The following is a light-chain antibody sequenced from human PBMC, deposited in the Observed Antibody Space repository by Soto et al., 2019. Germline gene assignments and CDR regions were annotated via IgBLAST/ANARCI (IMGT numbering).Light chain of an antibody. V-gene: IGKV3-20*01. CDR1: QSVSNNY. Sequence: EIVLTQSPCTLSLAAGQRATISCSASQSVSNNYLAGYQQNPGQAPGLLIYGVSIGATGIPDIFSGSVCGRIFALTISRVEPGDCALYLCQEYGISGTVGQGTKGGYQ. CDR3: QEYGISGT. J-gene: IGKJ1*01. CDR2: GVS.